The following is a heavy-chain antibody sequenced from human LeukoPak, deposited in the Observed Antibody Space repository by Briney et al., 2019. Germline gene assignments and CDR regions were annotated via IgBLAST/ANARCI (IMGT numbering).Heavy chain of an antibody. CDR3: ARARQWLVPHSAFDI. CDR1: GGSISSSSYY. Sequence: SETLSLTCTASGGSISSSSYYWGWIRQPPGKGLEWIGSIYYSGSTNYNPSLKSRVTISVDTSKNQFSLKLSSVTAADTAVYYCARARQWLVPHSAFDIWGQGTMVTVSS. D-gene: IGHD6-19*01. J-gene: IGHJ3*02. V-gene: IGHV4-39*07. CDR2: IYYSGST.